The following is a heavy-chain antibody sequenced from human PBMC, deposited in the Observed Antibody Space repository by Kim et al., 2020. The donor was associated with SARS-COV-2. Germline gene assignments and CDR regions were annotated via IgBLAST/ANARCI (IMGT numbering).Heavy chain of an antibody. J-gene: IGHJ4*02. CDR2: IKEDGSEK. V-gene: IGHV3-7*01. CDR1: GFTFRTYW. D-gene: IGHD1-1*01. CDR3: ARGRQLPY. Sequence: GGSLRLSCVASGFTFRTYWMTWVRQAPGKGLEWVANIKEDGSEKNYVDSVKGRFTISRDNAKNSLFLQMNSLRAEDTAVYYCARGRQLPYWGQGTLVTVSS.